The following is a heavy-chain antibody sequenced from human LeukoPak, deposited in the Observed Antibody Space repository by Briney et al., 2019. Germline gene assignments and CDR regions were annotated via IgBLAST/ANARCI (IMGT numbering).Heavy chain of an antibody. J-gene: IGHJ4*02. V-gene: IGHV3-21*01. D-gene: IGHD6-19*01. CDR2: IRTMSGYI. CDR3: ARDGSSGWYRCDY. CDR1: GFTFSSYT. Sequence: GGSLRLSCRASGFTFSSYTMSWVRQAPGGGLGWVSSIRTMSGYIFYASSVKGRLSIYRHNAKNSLYMQMNSLRAEDTAMYYCARDGSSGWYRCDYWGQGTLVTVSS.